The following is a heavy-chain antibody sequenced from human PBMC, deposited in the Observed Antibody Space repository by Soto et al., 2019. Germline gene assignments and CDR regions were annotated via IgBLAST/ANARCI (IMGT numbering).Heavy chain of an antibody. J-gene: IGHJ4*02. Sequence: PGGSLRLSCAASGFTFDDYTMHWVRQTPGKGLEWVALISWDGGSTYYTDSVRGRFTISRDNIKNSLYLQMSSLRTADTAVYYCAKESSGMLDYWGQGTLVTVSS. D-gene: IGHD2-8*01. CDR3: AKESSGMLDY. CDR2: ISWDGGST. V-gene: IGHV3-43*01. CDR1: GFTFDDYT.